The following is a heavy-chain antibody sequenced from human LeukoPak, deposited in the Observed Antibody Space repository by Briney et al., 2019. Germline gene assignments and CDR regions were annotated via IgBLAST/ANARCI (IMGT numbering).Heavy chain of an antibody. CDR2: ISANDGKT. Sequence: AASVKASCKASGFVFTSYGFTWVRQAPGQGLEWMGWISANDGKTHYSEKHQGRVTMSTDTVTSTAYMELRSLRSDDTAVYYCARELHVERDDYWGQGTLVTVSS. CDR1: GFVFTSYG. J-gene: IGHJ4*02. V-gene: IGHV1-18*01. D-gene: IGHD1-1*01. CDR3: ARELHVERDDY.